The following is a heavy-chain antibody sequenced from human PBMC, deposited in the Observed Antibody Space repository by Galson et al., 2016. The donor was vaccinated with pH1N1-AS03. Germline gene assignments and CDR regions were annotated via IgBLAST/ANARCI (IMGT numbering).Heavy chain of an antibody. J-gene: IGHJ4*02. CDR1: GGSFSGCY. V-gene: IGHV4-34*01. D-gene: IGHD3-10*01. Sequence: TLSLTCAVSGGSFSGCYYTWIRQPPGKGLEWIGEIHHSGSTTNYSPSLKSRVTISVDTSKNQFSLKLTSVTAADTAVYFCARGGVFFSGSGSYHHWDQGNLVTVSS. CDR3: ARGGVFFSGSGSYHH. CDR2: IHHSGSTT.